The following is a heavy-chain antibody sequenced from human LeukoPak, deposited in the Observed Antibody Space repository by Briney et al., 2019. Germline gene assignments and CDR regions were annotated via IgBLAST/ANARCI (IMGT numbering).Heavy chain of an antibody. D-gene: IGHD2/OR15-2a*01. Sequence: GGSLRLSCAGSGFSFSRYGIHWVRQAPGKGLAWVAVICHDGRNKNYADSVKGRFTVSRDNAKASLYLQMNSLRVEDSAIYYCATEYCTDKGNFDLWGRGTLITVSS. CDR2: ICHDGRNK. V-gene: IGHV3-33*03. CDR1: GFSFSRYG. CDR3: ATEYCTDKGNFDL. J-gene: IGHJ2*01.